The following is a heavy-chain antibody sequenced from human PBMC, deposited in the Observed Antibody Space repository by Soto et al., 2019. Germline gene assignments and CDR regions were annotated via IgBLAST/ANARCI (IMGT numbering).Heavy chain of an antibody. Sequence: QVQLVQSGAEVKRPGSSVKVSCKASGDTFNFYSINWVRQAPGLGLEWMGRVNPIVSMSNYAQKFQGRVPMSADKSTSTDYMELSSLRSEDTAIYYCASSYGSGYRAFDYWVQGALVTVSS. CDR3: ASSYGSGYRAFDY. CDR1: GDTFNFYS. D-gene: IGHD3-10*01. V-gene: IGHV1-69*02. CDR2: VNPIVSMS. J-gene: IGHJ4*02.